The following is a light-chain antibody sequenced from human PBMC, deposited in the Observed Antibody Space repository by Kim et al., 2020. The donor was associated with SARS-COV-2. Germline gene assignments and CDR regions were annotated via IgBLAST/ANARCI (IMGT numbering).Light chain of an antibody. J-gene: IGKJ2*01. Sequence: DIVMTQSPLSLPVTPGEPASISCRSSQSLLHSNGYNYLDWYLQKPGQSPQLLIYLGSNRASGVPDRFSGSGSGTDFTLKISRVVGGDVGVYYCKQALQTPRAFGQGTKLEIK. V-gene: IGKV2-28*01. CDR3: KQALQTPRA. CDR2: LGS. CDR1: QSLLHSNGYNY.